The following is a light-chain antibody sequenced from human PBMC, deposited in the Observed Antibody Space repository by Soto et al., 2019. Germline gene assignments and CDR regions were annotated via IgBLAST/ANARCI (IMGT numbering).Light chain of an antibody. CDR3: QQRRYWPVT. V-gene: IGKV3-11*01. Sequence: EIVLTQSPAILSMSPGERATLSCRASQSVSSYFAWYQQKPGQAPRLLIYDASNRATGVPARFSGSGSGTDFTLTISSLEPEDFAVYYCQQRRYWPVTFGQGPKVAIK. CDR2: DAS. CDR1: QSVSSY. J-gene: IGKJ1*01.